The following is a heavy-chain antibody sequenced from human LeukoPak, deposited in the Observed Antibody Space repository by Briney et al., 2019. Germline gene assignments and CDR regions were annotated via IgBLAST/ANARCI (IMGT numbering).Heavy chain of an antibody. J-gene: IGHJ3*02. V-gene: IGHV3-21*01. CDR3: ARGITGTTFGSYAFDI. Sequence: GGSLRLSCAASGFTFSSYSMNWVRQAPGKGLEWVSSISSSSSYIYYADSVKGRFTISRDNAKNSLYLQMNSLRAEDTAVYYCARGITGTTFGSYAFDIWGQGTMVTVSS. CDR2: ISSSSSYI. D-gene: IGHD1-7*01. CDR1: GFTFSSYS.